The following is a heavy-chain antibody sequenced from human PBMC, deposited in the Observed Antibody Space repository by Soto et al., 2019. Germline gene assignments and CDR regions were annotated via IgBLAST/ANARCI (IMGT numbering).Heavy chain of an antibody. Sequence: PSETLSLTCTVSGGSISSYYWSWIRQPPGKGLEWIGYIYYSGSTNYNPSLKSRVTISVDTSKNQFSLKLSSVTAADTAVYYCARVPLPAAMSYYYYMDVWGKGTTVTVSS. CDR3: ARVPLPAAMSYYYYMDV. CDR1: GGSISSYY. J-gene: IGHJ6*03. V-gene: IGHV4-59*01. CDR2: IYYSGST. D-gene: IGHD2-2*01.